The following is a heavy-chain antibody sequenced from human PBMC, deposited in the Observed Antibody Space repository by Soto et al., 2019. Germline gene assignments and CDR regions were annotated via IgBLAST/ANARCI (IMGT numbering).Heavy chain of an antibody. CDR1: GYTFTGYY. Sequence: QVQLVQSGAEVKKPGASVKVSCKASGYTFTGYYMHWVRQAPGQGLEWMGWINPNSGGTNYAQQFQGRVTMTRDTSISTAYMGLSRLRSDDTAVYYCERGTRSVRGAAAGPGGDYWGQGTLVTVSS. J-gene: IGHJ4*02. V-gene: IGHV1-2*02. CDR2: INPNSGGT. D-gene: IGHD6-13*01. CDR3: ERGTRSVRGAAAGPGGDY.